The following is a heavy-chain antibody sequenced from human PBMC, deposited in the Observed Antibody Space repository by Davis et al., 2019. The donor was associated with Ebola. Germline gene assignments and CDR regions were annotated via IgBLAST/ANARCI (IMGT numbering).Heavy chain of an antibody. CDR1: GYTFTSYG. CDR3: ARDSSGRVGMDV. J-gene: IGHJ6*02. D-gene: IGHD6-25*01. CDR2: ISAYNGNT. Sequence: ASVKVSCKASGYTFTSYGISWVRQAPGQGLEWMGWISAYNGNTNYAQKFQGRVTMTRDTSISTAYMELSRLRSDDTAVYYCARDSSGRVGMDVWGQGTTVTVSS. V-gene: IGHV1-18*04.